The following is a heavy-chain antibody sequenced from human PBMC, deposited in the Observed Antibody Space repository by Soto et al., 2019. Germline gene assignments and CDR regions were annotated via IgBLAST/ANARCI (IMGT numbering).Heavy chain of an antibody. CDR2: INHSGST. Sequence: PSETLSLTCTVSGGSISSSSYYWGWIRQAPGKGLEWIGEINHSGSTNYNPSLKSRVTISVDTSKNQFSLKLSSVTAADTAVYYCARHPHRTRGMDVWGQGTTVTVSS. V-gene: IGHV4-39*01. CDR1: GGSISSSSYY. J-gene: IGHJ6*02. D-gene: IGHD3-3*01. CDR3: ARHPHRTRGMDV.